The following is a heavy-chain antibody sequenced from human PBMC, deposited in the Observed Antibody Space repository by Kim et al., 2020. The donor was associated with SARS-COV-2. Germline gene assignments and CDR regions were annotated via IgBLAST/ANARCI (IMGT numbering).Heavy chain of an antibody. CDR2: ISYDGSNK. Sequence: GGSLRLSCAASGFTFSSYAMHWVRQAPGKGLEWVAVISYDGSNKYYADSVKGRFTISRDNSKNTLYLQMNSLRAEDTAVYYCARSFRDTAMIPGYWGQGTLVTVSS. CDR3: ARSFRDTAMIPGY. CDR1: GFTFSSYA. D-gene: IGHD5-18*01. J-gene: IGHJ4*02. V-gene: IGHV3-30*04.